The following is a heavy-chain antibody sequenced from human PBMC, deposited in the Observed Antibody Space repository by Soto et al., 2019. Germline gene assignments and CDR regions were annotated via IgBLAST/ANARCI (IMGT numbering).Heavy chain of an antibody. D-gene: IGHD3-9*01. V-gene: IGHV3-30*18. CDR2: ISYDGSNK. J-gene: IGHJ6*03. CDR3: AKVISPSDGLYYYYYMDV. CDR1: GFTFSTYA. Sequence: QVQLVESGGGVVQPGRSLSLSCAASGFTFSTYAMHWVRQAPGKGLEWVAVISYDGSNKYYTDSVKGRFTISRDNSKNTLYLQMNSLRAEDTAVYYCAKVISPSDGLYYYYYMDVWGKGTTVTVSS.